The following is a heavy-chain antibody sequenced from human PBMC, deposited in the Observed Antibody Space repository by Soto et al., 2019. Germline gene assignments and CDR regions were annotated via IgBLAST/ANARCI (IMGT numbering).Heavy chain of an antibody. D-gene: IGHD6-19*01. J-gene: IGHJ4*02. V-gene: IGHV3-23*01. CDR2: ISGSGGST. CDR1: GFTFSSYA. Sequence: GESLKISCAASGFTFSSYAMSWVRQAPGKGLEWVSAISGSGGSTYYADSVKGRFTISRDNAKNSLYLQMNSLRAEDTAVYYCARDRLGSVANFDYWGQGTLVTVSS. CDR3: ARDRLGSVANFDY.